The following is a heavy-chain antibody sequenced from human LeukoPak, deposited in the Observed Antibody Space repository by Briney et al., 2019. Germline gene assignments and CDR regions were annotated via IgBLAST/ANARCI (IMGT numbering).Heavy chain of an antibody. CDR3: ARVGDPGAFDI. Sequence: ASVKVSCKASGYTFAAYFIHWVRQAPGQGLEWMGRINPNGGDTNYAQKFQGRVTMTGDTSSSTAYMELSSLRPDDTAVYYCARVGDPGAFDIWGQGTMVTVSS. J-gene: IGHJ3*02. V-gene: IGHV1-2*06. CDR2: INPNGGDT. D-gene: IGHD3-10*01. CDR1: GYTFAAYF.